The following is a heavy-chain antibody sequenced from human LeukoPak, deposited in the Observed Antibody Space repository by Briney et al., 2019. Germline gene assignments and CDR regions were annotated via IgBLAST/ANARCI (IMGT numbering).Heavy chain of an antibody. CDR3: ARDSTGSYLDY. Sequence: QSGGSLRLSCAASGFTFSSYSMNWVRQAPGKGLEWVANIKKDGSEKYYVDSVKGRFTISRDNAKNSLYLQMNSLRAEDTAVYYCARDSTGSYLDYWGQGTLVTVSS. V-gene: IGHV3-7*03. J-gene: IGHJ4*02. CDR2: IKKDGSEK. CDR1: GFTFSSYS. D-gene: IGHD3-10*01.